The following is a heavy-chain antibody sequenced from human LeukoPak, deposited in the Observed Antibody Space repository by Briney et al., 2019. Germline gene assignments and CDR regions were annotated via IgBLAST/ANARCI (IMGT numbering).Heavy chain of an antibody. J-gene: IGHJ4*02. CDR3: ATLGGSSGWYWYDY. V-gene: IGHV1-2*02. D-gene: IGHD6-19*01. CDR2: INPNSGGT. Sequence: GASVKVSCKASGYTFTGYYMHWVRQAPGQGLEWMGWINPNSGGTNYAQKFQGRVTMTRDTSISTAYMELSRLRSDDTAVYYCATLGGSSGWYWYDYWGQGTLVTVSS. CDR1: GYTFTGYY.